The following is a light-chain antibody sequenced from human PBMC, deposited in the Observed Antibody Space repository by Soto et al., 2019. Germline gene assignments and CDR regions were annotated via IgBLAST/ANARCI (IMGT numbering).Light chain of an antibody. CDR1: TIDVGGYDY. J-gene: IGLJ2*01. CDR3: SSYTSSNTEI. V-gene: IGLV2-14*03. CDR2: DVN. Sequence: QSVLTQPASVSGSPGQSIAISCTGTTIDVGGYDYVSWYQQHPGKAPKLVIDDVNNRPSGVSNRFSGSKSGNTASLTISGLQAEDEADYYCSSYTSSNTEIFGGGTTLTVL.